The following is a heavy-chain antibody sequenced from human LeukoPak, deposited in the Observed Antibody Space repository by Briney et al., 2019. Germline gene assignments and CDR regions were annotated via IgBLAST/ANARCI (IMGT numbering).Heavy chain of an antibody. CDR2: IYPGDSDT. CDR3: ARHVGIAAAGNWFDP. D-gene: IGHD6-13*01. V-gene: IGHV5-51*01. Sequence: GESLKISCKGSGYSFTSYWIGWVRQMPGKGLEWMGIIYPGDSDTRYSPSFQGQVTISADKSISTAYLQWSSLKASDTAMYYRARHVGIAAAGNWFDPWGQGTLVTVSS. J-gene: IGHJ5*02. CDR1: GYSFTSYW.